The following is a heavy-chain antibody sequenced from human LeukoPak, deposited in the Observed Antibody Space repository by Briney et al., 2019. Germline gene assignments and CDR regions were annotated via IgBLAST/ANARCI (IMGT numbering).Heavy chain of an antibody. CDR3: ARRRPQLRYFDD. CDR2: INHSGST. J-gene: IGHJ4*02. CDR1: GGSFSGYY. V-gene: IGHV4-34*01. D-gene: IGHD3-9*01. Sequence: KSSETLSLTCAVYGGSFSGYYWSWIRQPPGKGLEWIGEINHSGSTNYNPSLKSRVTISVDTSKNQFSLKLSSVTAADTAVYYCARRRPQLRYFDDWGQGTLVTVSS.